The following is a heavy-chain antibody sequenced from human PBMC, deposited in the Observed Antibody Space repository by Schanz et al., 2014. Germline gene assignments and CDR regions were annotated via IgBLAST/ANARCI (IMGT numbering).Heavy chain of an antibody. J-gene: IGHJ5*01. CDR2: ISAYNGDT. CDR3: ARDSDVSKYNLFDS. Sequence: QVQLVQSGAEVRKPGASVKVSCKASGYTFTTYGISWVRQAPGQGLEWMGWISAYNGDTNYAQKIQGRVTMTTEKSTSTAYMELRSLRSDDTAVYYCARDSDVSKYNLFDSWGQGTLVTVSS. V-gene: IGHV1-18*01. CDR1: GYTFTTYG.